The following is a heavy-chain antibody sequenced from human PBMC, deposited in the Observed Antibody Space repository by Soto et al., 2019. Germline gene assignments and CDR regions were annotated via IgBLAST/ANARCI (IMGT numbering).Heavy chain of an antibody. D-gene: IGHD2-2*02. Sequence: GGSLRLSCAASGFTFNTYGMHWVRQAPGKGLEWVAVISYDGSEKYYVDSVKGRFTISKDNSKNTLYLQVNSLRPEDTAVYYCAKSPNFYCSSPNCYKYYFDHWGQGTRVT. CDR2: ISYDGSEK. V-gene: IGHV3-30*18. J-gene: IGHJ4*02. CDR1: GFTFNTYG. CDR3: AKSPNFYCSSPNCYKYYFDH.